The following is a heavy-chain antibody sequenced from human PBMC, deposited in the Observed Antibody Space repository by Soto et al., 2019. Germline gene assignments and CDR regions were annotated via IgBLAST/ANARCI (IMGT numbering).Heavy chain of an antibody. CDR2: IYYSGST. CDR3: ARTIYYGPYYFDY. Sequence: SEILSLTCTVSGGSISSGDYYWSWIRQPPGKGLEWIGYIYYSGSTYYNPSLKSRVTISVDTSKNQFSLKLSSVTAADTAVYYCARTIYYGPYYFDYWGQGTLVTVSS. D-gene: IGHD3-10*01. V-gene: IGHV4-30-4*01. CDR1: GGSISSGDYY. J-gene: IGHJ4*02.